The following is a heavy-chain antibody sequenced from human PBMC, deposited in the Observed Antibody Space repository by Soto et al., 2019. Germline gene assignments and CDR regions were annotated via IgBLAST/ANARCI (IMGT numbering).Heavy chain of an antibody. Sequence: ASVKVSCKVSGYTLTELSIHWVRQAPGEGLEWMGGFDLENGETIYAQRFQGRVTMTEESSADTPYMELSSLRSDDTAMYYCAIEVRRSNQIDHWGQGTMVTGS. CDR2: FDLENGET. V-gene: IGHV1-24*01. CDR3: AIEVRRSNQIDH. J-gene: IGHJ4*02. D-gene: IGHD3-10*01. CDR1: GYTLTELS.